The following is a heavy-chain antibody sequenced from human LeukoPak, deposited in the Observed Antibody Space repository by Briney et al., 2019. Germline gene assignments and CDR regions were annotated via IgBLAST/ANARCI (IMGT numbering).Heavy chain of an antibody. CDR2: IYHSGST. V-gene: IGHV4-38-2*02. CDR1: GYSISSGYY. D-gene: IGHD3-22*01. CDR3: ARGYYDSTYYYYMDV. J-gene: IGHJ6*03. Sequence: PSETPSLTCTVSGYSISSGYYWGWIRQPPGKGLEWIGSIYHSGSTYYNPSLKSRVTISVDTSKNQFSLKLSSVTAADTAVYYCARGYYDSTYYYYMDVWGKGTTVTVSS.